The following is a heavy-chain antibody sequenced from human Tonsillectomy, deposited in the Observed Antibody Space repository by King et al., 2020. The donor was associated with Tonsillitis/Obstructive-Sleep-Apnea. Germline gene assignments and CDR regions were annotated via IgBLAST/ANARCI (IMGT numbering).Heavy chain of an antibody. CDR3: ARCRCGSTSCYKDDAFDI. CDR1: GGSISSSSYY. V-gene: IGHV4-39*01. J-gene: IGHJ3*02. Sequence: QLQESGPGLVKPSETLSLTCTVSGGSISSSSYYWGWLRQPPGKGLEWTGTIYYSGITYYNPSLKSRVTISVDTSKNQFSLRLGSVTAADTAVYYCARCRCGSTSCYKDDAFDIWGEETMVTVSS. D-gene: IGHD2-2*02. CDR2: IYYSGIT.